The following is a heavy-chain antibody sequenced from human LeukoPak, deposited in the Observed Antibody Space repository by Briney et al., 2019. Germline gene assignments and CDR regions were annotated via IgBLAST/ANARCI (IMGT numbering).Heavy chain of an antibody. CDR2: ISSSSSYI. CDR3: AREYSSGWGPSYYFDY. V-gene: IGHV3-21*01. J-gene: IGHJ4*02. Sequence: PGGSLRLSCAASGFTFSSYSMNWVRQAPGKGLEWVSSISSSSSYIYYADSVKGRFTIPRDNAKNSLYLRMNSLRAEDTAVYYCAREYSSGWGPSYYFDYWGQGTLVTVSS. CDR1: GFTFSSYS. D-gene: IGHD6-19*01.